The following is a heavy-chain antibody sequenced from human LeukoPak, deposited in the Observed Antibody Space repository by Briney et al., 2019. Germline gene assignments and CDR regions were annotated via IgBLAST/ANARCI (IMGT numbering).Heavy chain of an antibody. J-gene: IGHJ4*02. CDR1: GFTFDDYA. CDR3: AKDIDHGGNWRPFDY. Sequence: GGSLRLSCAASGFTFDDYAMHWVRQAPGKGLEWVSGISWNSGSIGYADSVKGRFTISRDNAKNSLYLQMNSLRAEDTALYYCAKDIDHGGNWRPFDYWGQGTLVTVSS. CDR2: ISWNSGSI. D-gene: IGHD4-23*01. V-gene: IGHV3-9*01.